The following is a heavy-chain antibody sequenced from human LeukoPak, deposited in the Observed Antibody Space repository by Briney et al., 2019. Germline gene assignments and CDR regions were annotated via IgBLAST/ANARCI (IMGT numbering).Heavy chain of an antibody. D-gene: IGHD2-2*01. J-gene: IGHJ6*03. V-gene: IGHV3-21*01. CDR2: ISSSSSYI. CDR3: ARDHSSTSNWAGYYYYMDV. Sequence: PGGSLRLSCAASGFTFSSYSMNWVRQAPGKGLEWVSSISSSSSYIYYADSVKGRFPISRDNAKNSLSLQMNSLRAEDTAVYYCARDHSSTSNWAGYYYYMDVWGKGTTVTVSS. CDR1: GFTFSSYS.